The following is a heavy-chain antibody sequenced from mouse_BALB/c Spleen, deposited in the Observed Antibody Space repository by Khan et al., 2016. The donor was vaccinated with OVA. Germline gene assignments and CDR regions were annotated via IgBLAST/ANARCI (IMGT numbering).Heavy chain of an antibody. CDR3: ARRAYYGTSYVNFDY. V-gene: IGHV5-17*02. J-gene: IGHJ2*01. Sequence: EVELVESGGGLVQPGGSRKLSCAASGFTFTSFGLHWVRQTPEKGLEWVAYISGGSTIIYYADTVKGRFTISRDNPNKTLFLQMTSLRSEDTAMYYCARRAYYGTSYVNFDYWGQGTTLTVSS. CDR2: ISGGSTII. D-gene: IGHD1-1*01. CDR1: GFTFTSFG.